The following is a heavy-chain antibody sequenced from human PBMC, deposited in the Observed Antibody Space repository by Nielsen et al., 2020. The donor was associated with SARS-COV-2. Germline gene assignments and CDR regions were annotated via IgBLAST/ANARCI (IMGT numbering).Heavy chain of an antibody. CDR3: AKDARINLRLGEGGAFDI. V-gene: IGHV3-7*03. J-gene: IGHJ3*02. D-gene: IGHD3-16*01. Sequence: GESLKIPCAASGFTFSSYWMYWVRQAPGKGLEWVANIEEDGSDKFYLDSVKGRFTISRDNAKNSLYLQMNSLRAEDTALYYCAKDARINLRLGEGGAFDIWGQGTMVTVSS. CDR1: GFTFSSYW. CDR2: IEEDGSDK.